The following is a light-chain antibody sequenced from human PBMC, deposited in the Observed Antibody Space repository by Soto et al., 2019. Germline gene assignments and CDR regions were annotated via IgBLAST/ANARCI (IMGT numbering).Light chain of an antibody. CDR2: EVS. V-gene: IGLV2-14*01. CDR3: NSYTNTAARV. CDR1: SIEVGAHNF. J-gene: IGLJ1*01. Sequence: QSALTQPASVSGSPGQSITIYCTGSSIEVGAHNFVSWYQQHPGKAPKLMIYEVSNRPSGVSDRFSGSKSGNTASLTISGLQAEDEADYYCNSYTNTAARVFGTGTKVTVL.